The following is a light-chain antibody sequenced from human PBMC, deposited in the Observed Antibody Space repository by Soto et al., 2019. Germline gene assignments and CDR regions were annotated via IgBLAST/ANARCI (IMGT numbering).Light chain of an antibody. CDR3: QDYYSSWT. J-gene: IGKJ1*01. V-gene: IGKV4-1*01. CDR1: QNNKNY. CDR2: WAS. Sequence: DIVMTQSPDSLAVSLGERATINCESSQNNKNYLAWYQQKTVQPPKLLIDWASTRASGVPDRFSGSGSGTDFTLTISSLQAEDVGIYYCQDYYSSWTFGQGTKVEIK.